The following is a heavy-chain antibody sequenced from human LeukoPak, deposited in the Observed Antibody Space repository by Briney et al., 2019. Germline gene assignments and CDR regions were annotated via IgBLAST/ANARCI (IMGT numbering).Heavy chain of an antibody. CDR1: VGSFSGYY. J-gene: IGHJ4*02. CDR2: INHSGST. CDR3: ARGSNRGRNVVVPAAIKFDY. D-gene: IGHD2-2*01. Sequence: SETLSLTCAVYVGSFSGYYWSWIRQPPGKGLEWIGEINHSGSTNYNPSLKSRVTISVDTSKNQFSLKLSSVTAADTAVYYCARGSNRGRNVVVPAAIKFDYWGQGTLVTVSS. V-gene: IGHV4-34*01.